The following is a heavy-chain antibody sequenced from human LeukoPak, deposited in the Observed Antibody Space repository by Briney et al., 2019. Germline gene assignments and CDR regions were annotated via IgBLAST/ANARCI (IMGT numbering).Heavy chain of an antibody. Sequence: GGSLRLSCAASGFSLSTFWMHWVRQAPGKGLAWVSRIDYDGITTTYADSVKGRFTISRDNAKNTLYLQMNSLRAEDTVVYYCTTYGSGRKFDYWGQGILVTVSS. V-gene: IGHV3-74*01. J-gene: IGHJ4*02. CDR2: IDYDGITT. D-gene: IGHD3-10*01. CDR1: GFSLSTFW. CDR3: TTYGSGRKFDY.